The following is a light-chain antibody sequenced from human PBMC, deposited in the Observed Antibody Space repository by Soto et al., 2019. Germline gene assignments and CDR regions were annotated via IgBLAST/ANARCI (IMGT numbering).Light chain of an antibody. V-gene: IGKV1-39*01. CDR1: RSISGY. CDR3: QQSYRPVFT. J-gene: IGKJ2*01. CDR2: AAT. Sequence: DIQMTQSPSSLAASVGDRVTITCRASRSISGYLNWYQQKAGKAPKLLVYAATSLETGVPSRFTGSRSGTHFTLTISSLQREDFATYYCQQSYRPVFTFGQGTKLEI.